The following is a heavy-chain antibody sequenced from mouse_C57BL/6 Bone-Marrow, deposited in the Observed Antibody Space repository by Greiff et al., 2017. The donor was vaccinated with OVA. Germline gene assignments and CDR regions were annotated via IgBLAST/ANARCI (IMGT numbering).Heavy chain of an antibody. D-gene: IGHD1-1*01. CDR1: GYTFTSYW. CDR2: IDPSDSET. Sequence: QVQLQQSGAELVRPGSSVKLSCKASGYTFTSYWMHWVKQRPIQGLEWIGNIDPSDSETHYNQKFKDKATLTVDTSSRTAYMPLRSMTSEDSAVEDGARVCGSRFYYAMDEWGKGTAVTGS. V-gene: IGHV1-52*01. CDR3: ARVCGSRFYYAMDE. J-gene: IGHJ4*01.